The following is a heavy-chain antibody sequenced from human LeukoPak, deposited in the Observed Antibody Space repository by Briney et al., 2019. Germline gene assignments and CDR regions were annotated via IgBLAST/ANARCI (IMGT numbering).Heavy chain of an antibody. CDR3: ATYYYDSSGYPLFDH. V-gene: IGHV3-15*07. CDR2: IKSRADGGTR. Sequence: PGGSLRLSCAVSGFTFNNAWMNWVRQAPGKGLEWVGRIKSRADGGTRDYAAPVKGRFIISRDDSKTTLYLQINSLKTEDTAVYYCATYYYDSSGYPLFDHWGQGTLVTVSS. J-gene: IGHJ4*02. D-gene: IGHD3-22*01. CDR1: GFTFNNAW.